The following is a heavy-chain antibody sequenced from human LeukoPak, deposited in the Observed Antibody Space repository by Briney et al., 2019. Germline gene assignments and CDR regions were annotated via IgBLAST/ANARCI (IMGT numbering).Heavy chain of an antibody. J-gene: IGHJ4*02. D-gene: IGHD2-15*01. V-gene: IGHV3-30-3*01. CDR3: ASTSRRWLMGYYFDY. CDR1: GFTFSSYA. CDR2: ISYDGSNK. Sequence: GGSLRLSCAASGFTFSSYAMHWVRQAPGKGLEWVAVISYDGSNKYYADSVKGRFTISRDNSKNTLYLQMNSLRAEDTAVHYCASTSRRWLMGYYFDYWGQGTLVTVSS.